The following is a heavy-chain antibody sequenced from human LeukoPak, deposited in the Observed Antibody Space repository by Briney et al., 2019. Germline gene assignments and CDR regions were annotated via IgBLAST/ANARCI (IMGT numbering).Heavy chain of an antibody. V-gene: IGHV1-2*02. CDR3: ARDHGGDMTGYYISFFDY. CDR2: INPNSGGT. J-gene: IGHJ4*02. Sequence: GASVKVSCKASGYTFTGYYMHWVRQAPGQGLEWMGWINPNSGGTNYAQKFQGRVTMTRDTSISTAYMELSSLRSEDTAVYYCARDHGGDMTGYYISFFDYWGQGTLVTVSS. D-gene: IGHD3-9*01. CDR1: GYTFTGYY.